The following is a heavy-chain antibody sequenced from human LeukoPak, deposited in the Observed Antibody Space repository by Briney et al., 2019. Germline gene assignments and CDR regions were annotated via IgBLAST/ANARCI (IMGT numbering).Heavy chain of an antibody. CDR3: ARDVSEYPYPEVTLDY. CDR2: ISYDGSNK. CDR1: GFTFSSYA. Sequence: PGGSLRLSCAASGFTFSSYAMHWVRQAPGKGLEWVAVISYDGSNKYYADSVKGRFTISRDNAKNSLFLQMSSLRAEDTAVYYCARDVSEYPYPEVTLDYWGQGTLVTVSS. D-gene: IGHD2-15*01. V-gene: IGHV3-30-3*01. J-gene: IGHJ4*02.